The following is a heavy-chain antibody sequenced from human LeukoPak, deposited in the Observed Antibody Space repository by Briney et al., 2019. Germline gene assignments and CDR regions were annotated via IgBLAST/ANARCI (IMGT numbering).Heavy chain of an antibody. J-gene: IGHJ4*02. V-gene: IGHV4-39*01. CDR1: GGSISITYY. Sequence: SETLSLTCSVAGGSISITYYWGWIRQPPGKGLEWIGSIFYSGSTYYNPSLKSRVTISVDTPKNQFSLRLSSVTAADTAVYYCARLPGPVNWSGYGPYFDYWGQGTLVTVSS. D-gene: IGHD3-3*01. CDR3: ARLPGPVNWSGYGPYFDY. CDR2: IFYSGST.